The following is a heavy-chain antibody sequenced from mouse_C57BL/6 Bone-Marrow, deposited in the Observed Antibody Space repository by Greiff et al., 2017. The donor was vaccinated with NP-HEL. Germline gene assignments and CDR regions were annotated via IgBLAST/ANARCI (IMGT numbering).Heavy chain of an antibody. D-gene: IGHD1-1*01. V-gene: IGHV1-64*01. CDR1: GYTFTSYW. CDR3: ARDYYGSRRFAY. Sequence: VQLQQSGAELVKPGASVKLSCKASGYTFTSYWMHWVKQRPGQGLEWIGMIHPNSGSTNYNEKFKSKATLTVDKSSSTAYMQLSSLTSEDSAVYYCARDYYGSRRFAYWGQGTLVTVSA. J-gene: IGHJ3*01. CDR2: IHPNSGST.